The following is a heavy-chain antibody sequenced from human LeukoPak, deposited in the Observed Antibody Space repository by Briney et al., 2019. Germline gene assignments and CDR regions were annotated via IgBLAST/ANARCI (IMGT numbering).Heavy chain of an antibody. Sequence: SETLSLTCTVSGGSISSYYWSWIRQPPGKGLEWIGYIYYSGSTNYNPSLKSRVTISVDTSKNQFSLKLSSVTAADTAVYYCAREGDSYGFDYWGQGTLVTVSS. D-gene: IGHD5-18*01. CDR1: GGSISSYY. CDR2: IYYSGST. CDR3: AREGDSYGFDY. J-gene: IGHJ4*02. V-gene: IGHV4-59*01.